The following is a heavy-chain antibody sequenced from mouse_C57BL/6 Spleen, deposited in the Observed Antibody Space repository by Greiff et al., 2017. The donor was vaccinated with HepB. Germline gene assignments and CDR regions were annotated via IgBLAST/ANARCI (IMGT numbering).Heavy chain of an antibody. CDR1: GFTFSSYA. J-gene: IGHJ1*03. Sequence: EVKLMESGEGLVKPGGSLKLSCAASGFTFSSYAMSWVRQTPEKRLEWVAYISSGGDYTYYADTVKGRFTISRDNARNTLYLQMSSLKSEDTAMYYCTRLGYSNSDWYFDVWGTGTTVTVSS. CDR3: TRLGYSNSDWYFDV. CDR2: ISSGGDYT. V-gene: IGHV5-9-1*02. D-gene: IGHD2-5*01.